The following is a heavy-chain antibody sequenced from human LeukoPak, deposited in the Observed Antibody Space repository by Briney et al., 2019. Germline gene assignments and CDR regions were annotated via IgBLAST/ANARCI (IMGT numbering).Heavy chain of an antibody. Sequence: PGGSLRLSCAASGFTFSSYSMNWVRQAPGKGLEWVSSFSGTGDYTHSADSVKGRFIISRDNSKNTLYLQMNSLRVEDTAVYYCAKHPYNDFWSGYYKGFDYWGQGTLVTVSS. CDR1: GFTFSSYS. V-gene: IGHV3-23*01. CDR2: FSGTGDYT. CDR3: AKHPYNDFWSGYYKGFDY. D-gene: IGHD3-3*01. J-gene: IGHJ4*02.